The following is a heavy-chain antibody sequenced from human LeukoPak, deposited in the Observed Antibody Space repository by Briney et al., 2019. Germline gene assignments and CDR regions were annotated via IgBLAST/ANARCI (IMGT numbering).Heavy chain of an antibody. Sequence: ASVKVSCKASGYTFTGYFMNWVRQAPGQGPEWMGRINPKTGGTNYAQKFQGRVTMTRDTSITTGYMELSRLRSDDTAVCYCARVGDGLNDAFDMWGQGTLVTVSS. CDR3: ARVGDGLNDAFDM. J-gene: IGHJ3*02. CDR2: INPKTGGT. D-gene: IGHD5-24*01. V-gene: IGHV1-2*06. CDR1: GYTFTGYF.